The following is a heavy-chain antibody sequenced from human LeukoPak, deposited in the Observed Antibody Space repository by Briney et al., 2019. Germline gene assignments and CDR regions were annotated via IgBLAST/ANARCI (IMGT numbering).Heavy chain of an antibody. CDR2: RKQDGSDK. J-gene: IGHJ4*02. D-gene: IGHD5-12*01. Sequence: PGGSLRLSCAASGFTFYNYWMSWVRQAPGKGLEWVARRKQDGSDKNYVDSVKGRFTISRDNAKSSLYLQMNSLRAEDTALYYCARDPSGYDYFDYWGQGNLVTVSS. V-gene: IGHV3-7*05. CDR1: GFTFYNYW. CDR3: ARDPSGYDYFDY.